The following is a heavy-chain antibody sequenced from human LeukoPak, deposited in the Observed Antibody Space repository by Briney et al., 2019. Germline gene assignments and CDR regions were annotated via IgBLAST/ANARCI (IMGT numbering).Heavy chain of an antibody. CDR2: ISSSGSYI. V-gene: IGHV3-21*04. CDR1: GFTFSSYS. Sequence: GGSLRLSCAASGFTFSSYSMNWVRQAPGKGLEWVSSISSSGSYIYYADSVKGRFTISRDNAKNSVYLQMNSLRAEDTAVYFCARRSGVAVAGAFDYWGQGTLVTVSS. J-gene: IGHJ4*02. CDR3: ARRSGVAVAGAFDY. D-gene: IGHD6-19*01.